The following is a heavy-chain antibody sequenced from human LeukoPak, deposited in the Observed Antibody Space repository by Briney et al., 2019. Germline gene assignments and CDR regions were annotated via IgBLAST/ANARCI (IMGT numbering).Heavy chain of an antibody. V-gene: IGHV3-23*01. CDR2: ISGTGGST. D-gene: IGHD1-26*01. Sequence: GGSLRLSCAASGFTFSSYAMSWVRQTPGKGLEWGSVISGTGGSTYYADSVKGRFTISRDNSKNTLYLQMNSLRADDTAVYYCAKDSLWWELPDAFDIWGQGTMVTVSS. CDR3: AKDSLWWELPDAFDI. J-gene: IGHJ3*02. CDR1: GFTFSSYA.